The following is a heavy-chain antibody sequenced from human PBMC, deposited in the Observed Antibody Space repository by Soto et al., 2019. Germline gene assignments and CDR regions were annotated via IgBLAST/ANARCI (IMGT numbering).Heavy chain of an antibody. CDR3: ARDQGVTSELFNY. CDR2: INPNSGGT. V-gene: IGHV1-2*02. D-gene: IGHD3-10*01. Sequence: ASVKVSCKTSGYTFTGYYIHWVRQAPGQGLEWMGWINPNSGGTDYAQKFQCRVTMTRDTSISTVYMELNRLRSDDTAVYYCARDQGVTSELFNYWGHGSLVTVSS. CDR1: GYTFTGYY. J-gene: IGHJ4*01.